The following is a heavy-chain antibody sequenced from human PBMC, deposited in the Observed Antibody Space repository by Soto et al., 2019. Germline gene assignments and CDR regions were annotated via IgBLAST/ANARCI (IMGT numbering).Heavy chain of an antibody. CDR1: GGTFSSYA. Sequence: QVQLVQSGAEVKKPGSSVKVSCKASGGTFSSYAISWVRQASGQGLEWMGGIIPIFGTANYAQKFQGRVTITADESTSTAYMELSSLRSEDTAVYYFATRFWSGQSRAYDYGMDVWGQGTTVTVSS. CDR3: ATRFWSGQSRAYDYGMDV. V-gene: IGHV1-69*12. J-gene: IGHJ6*02. D-gene: IGHD3-3*01. CDR2: IIPIFGTA.